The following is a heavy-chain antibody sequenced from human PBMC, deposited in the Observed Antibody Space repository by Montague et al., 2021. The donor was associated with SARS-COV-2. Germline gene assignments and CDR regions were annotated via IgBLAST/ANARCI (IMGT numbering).Heavy chain of an antibody. CDR2: INHRGTS. Sequence: SETLSLTCAVYGGSFSDNYWSWIRKPPGKGLEWIGEINHRGTSNYNPSLKSRVSISVDTSKNQSSLYLGSVTAADTAVYYCARGRQHFNMIVVVMTGGEYYLDXWGKGTLVTVSS. D-gene: IGHD3-22*01. J-gene: IGHJ4*01. CDR1: GGSFSDNY. V-gene: IGHV4-34*01. CDR3: ARGRQHFNMIVVVMTGGEYYLDX.